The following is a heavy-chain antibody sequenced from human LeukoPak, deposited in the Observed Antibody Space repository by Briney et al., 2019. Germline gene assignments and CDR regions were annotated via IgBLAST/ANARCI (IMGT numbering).Heavy chain of an antibody. J-gene: IGHJ2*01. D-gene: IGHD7-27*01. CDR2: IYYSGRT. CDR1: GGSISSTDHY. CDR3: ARQLGRGAWCFDL. Sequence: PSETLSLTCTVSGGSISSTDHYWGWIRQPPGKGLEWIGSIYYSGRTYYSPSLKSRVTTSVDTSKNQFSLKLSSVTAADTAVYYCARQLGRGAWCFDLWGRGALVTVSS. V-gene: IGHV4-39*01.